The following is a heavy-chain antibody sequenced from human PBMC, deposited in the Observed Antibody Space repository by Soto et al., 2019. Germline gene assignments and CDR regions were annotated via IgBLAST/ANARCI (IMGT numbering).Heavy chain of an antibody. J-gene: IGHJ4*02. CDR2: SFYRGST. D-gene: IGHD3-3*01. CDR3: ATADGFGVVTPFFEY. CDR1: GDSISSRSHY. Sequence: QLQLQESGPGLVKPSETLSLTCTVSGDSISSRSHYWGWIRQSPGKHLEWIGSSFYRGSTHYNPSLKTRVTISVDTSKNQVSLKVYSVTAADTAVYYCATADGFGVVTPFFEYWGQGILVTISS. V-gene: IGHV4-39*01.